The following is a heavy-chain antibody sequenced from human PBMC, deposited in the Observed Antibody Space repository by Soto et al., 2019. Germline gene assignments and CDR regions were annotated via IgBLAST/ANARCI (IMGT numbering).Heavy chain of an antibody. CDR2: INPNSGGT. CDR3: ARASGSHTSASSPLDY. J-gene: IGHJ4*02. Sequence: ASVKVSCQASGYTFTGYYMHWVRQAPGQGLEWMGWINPNSGGTNYAQKFQGWVTMTRDTSISTAYMELSRLRSDDTAVYYCARASGSHTSASSPLDYWGQGTLVTVSS. D-gene: IGHD1-26*01. V-gene: IGHV1-2*04. CDR1: GYTFTGYY.